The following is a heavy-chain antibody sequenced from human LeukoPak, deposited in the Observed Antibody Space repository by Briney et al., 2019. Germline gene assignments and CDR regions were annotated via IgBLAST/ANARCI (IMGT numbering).Heavy chain of an antibody. V-gene: IGHV3-15*01. Sequence: GGSLRLSCAASGFTFSNAWMSWVRQAPGKGLEWVGRIKSKTDGGTTYYADSVKGRFTISRDNSKNTLYLQMNSLRAEDTAVYYCAKVLPIYFSPSSWFDPWGQGTLVTVSS. J-gene: IGHJ5*02. CDR2: IKSKTDGGTT. D-gene: IGHD3-3*01. CDR3: AKVLPIYFSPSSWFDP. CDR1: GFTFSNAW.